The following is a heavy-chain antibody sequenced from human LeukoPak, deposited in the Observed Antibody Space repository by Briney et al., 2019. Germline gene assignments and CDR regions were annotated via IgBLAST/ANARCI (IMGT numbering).Heavy chain of an antibody. D-gene: IGHD6-25*01. CDR3: ARAVRAARKPFDY. Sequence: GGSLRLSCVASGLSFSSYAMNWVRQAPGKGLEWVAVISYDGSNGYYADSVKGRFTISRDNSKNTLYLQMNSLRAEDTAVYYCARAVRAARKPFDYWGQGTLVTVSS. CDR2: ISYDGSNG. CDR1: GLSFSSYA. J-gene: IGHJ4*02. V-gene: IGHV3-30-3*01.